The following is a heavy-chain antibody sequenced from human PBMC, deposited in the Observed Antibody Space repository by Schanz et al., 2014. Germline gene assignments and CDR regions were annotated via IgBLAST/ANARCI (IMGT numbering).Heavy chain of an antibody. V-gene: IGHV3-73*01. D-gene: IGHD2-21*01. J-gene: IGHJ6*02. CDR1: GFTFSGSV. CDR2: IRSKADTYAT. Sequence: EVQLVESGGGLVQPGGSLRLSCVASGFTFSGSVMHWVRQASGKGLEWVGRIRSKADTYATTYAAPLKGRITISRDDSKNTAYLQMNSLNTEDTAVYYCCPSASPIYYHGLAVWGQGTTVTVSS. CDR3: CPSASPIYYHGLAV.